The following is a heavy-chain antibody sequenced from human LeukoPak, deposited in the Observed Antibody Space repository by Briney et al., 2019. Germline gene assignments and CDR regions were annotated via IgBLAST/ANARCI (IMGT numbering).Heavy chain of an antibody. D-gene: IGHD2-15*01. J-gene: IGHJ5*02. CDR1: GGTFISYA. CDR2: IIPIFGTA. V-gene: IGHV1-69*05. Sequence: GASVKVSCKGSGGTFISYAISWVRQAPGQGLEWMGGIIPIFGTANYAQKFQGRVTITTDESTSTAYMELSSLRSEDTAVYYCAREGYCSGGSCYPGYNWFAPWGQGTLVTVSS. CDR3: AREGYCSGGSCYPGYNWFAP.